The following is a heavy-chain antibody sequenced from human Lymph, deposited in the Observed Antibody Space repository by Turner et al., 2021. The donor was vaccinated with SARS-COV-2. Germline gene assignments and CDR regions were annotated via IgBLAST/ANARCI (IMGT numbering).Heavy chain of an antibody. D-gene: IGHD5-18*01. Sequence: EVQLVESGGGLGQPGGYLRLSCAASGFTFSSYWMSWVRQAPGKGLEWVANIKQDGSEKYYVDSVKGRFTISRDNAKNSLYLQMNSLRAEDRAVYYCAREDTVMVYDYWGQGTLVTVSS. CDR3: AREDTVMVYDY. J-gene: IGHJ4*02. CDR1: GFTFSSYW. V-gene: IGHV3-7*03. CDR2: IKQDGSEK.